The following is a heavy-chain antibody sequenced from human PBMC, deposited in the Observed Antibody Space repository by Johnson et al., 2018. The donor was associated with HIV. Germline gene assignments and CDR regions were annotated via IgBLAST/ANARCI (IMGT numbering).Heavy chain of an antibody. D-gene: IGHD2-2*01. J-gene: IGHJ3*02. V-gene: IGHV3-11*04. CDR1: GLTFSDYD. CDR2: ISSSGSTI. Sequence: QVQLVESGGGLVKPGGSLRLSCAASGLTFSDYDMSWIRQAPGKGLEWVSYISSSGSTIYYADSVEGRFTISRENAKNSLYLQMNSLRAEDTAVYYCARNGLIPAAKGVAFDIWGQGTTVTVSS. CDR3: ARNGLIPAAKGVAFDI.